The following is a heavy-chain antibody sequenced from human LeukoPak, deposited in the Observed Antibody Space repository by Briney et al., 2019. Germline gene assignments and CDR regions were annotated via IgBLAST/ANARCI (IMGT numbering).Heavy chain of an antibody. J-gene: IGHJ5*02. V-gene: IGHV4-61*01. CDR2: VSNSGST. CDR3: ARDLATVAWFDP. Sequence: PSETLSLTCTVSGGSISTSYYYWSWIRQPPGKGLEWIGYVSNSGSTDYNPSLKSRVTISVDTSKNQISLKLSSVTAADTAVYYCARDLATVAWFDPWGQGTLVTVSS. CDR1: GGSISTSYYY. D-gene: IGHD4-23*01.